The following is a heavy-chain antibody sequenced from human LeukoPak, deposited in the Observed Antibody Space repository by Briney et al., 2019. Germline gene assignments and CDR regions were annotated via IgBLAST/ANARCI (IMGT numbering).Heavy chain of an antibody. CDR2: IYYTGST. V-gene: IGHV4-31*03. CDR1: GGSISSGGYY. D-gene: IGHD2-15*01. J-gene: IGHJ4*02. Sequence: SETLSLTCTVSGGSISSGGYYWNWIRQHPGKGLEWIGYIYYTGSTYYKPSLKSRVIISVDTSKNQFTLKLSSVTAADTAVYYCARGGPMRRLGYCSGGSCYPLDYWGQGTLVTVSS. CDR3: ARGGPMRRLGYCSGGSCYPLDY.